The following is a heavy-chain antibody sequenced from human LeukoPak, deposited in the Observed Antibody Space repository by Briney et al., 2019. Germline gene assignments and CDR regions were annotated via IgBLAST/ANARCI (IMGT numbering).Heavy chain of an antibody. J-gene: IGHJ4*02. CDR1: GFPFSDHE. CDR2: ISSSGSDK. V-gene: IGHV3-48*03. Sequence: GSLRLSCAASGFPFSDHEMNWVRQAPGKGLEWVSYISSSGSDKYYPDSVKGRFTISRDNAKNSLYLQMNSLRAEDTAVYYCARDVERTGGTYYYGSGSPRGWGQGTLVTVSS. D-gene: IGHD3-10*01. CDR3: ARDVERTGGTYYYGSGSPRG.